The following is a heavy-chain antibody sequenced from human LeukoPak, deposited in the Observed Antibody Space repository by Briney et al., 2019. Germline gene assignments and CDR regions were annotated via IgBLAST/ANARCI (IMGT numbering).Heavy chain of an antibody. CDR3: ARVGPISLYYYYMDV. D-gene: IGHD2-21*01. J-gene: IGHJ6*03. CDR2: INPNSGGT. CDR1: GYTFTGYY. V-gene: IGHV1-2*02. Sequence: ASVKVSCKASGYTFTGYYMHWVRQAPGQGLEWMGWINPNSGGTNYAQKFQGRATMTRDTSISTAYMELSRLRSDDTAVYYCARVGPISLYYYYMDVWGKGTTVTVSS.